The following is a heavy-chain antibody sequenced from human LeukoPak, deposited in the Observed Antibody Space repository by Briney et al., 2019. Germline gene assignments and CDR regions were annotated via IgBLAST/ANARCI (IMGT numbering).Heavy chain of an antibody. CDR1: GYIFNTYW. J-gene: IGHJ4*02. CDR2: IYPRDSDT. Sequence: GESLKISCKGSGYIFNTYWIGWVRQMPGKGLEWMGIIYPRDSDTRYSPSFQGQVTISADKSISTAYLQWSSLKASDTAMYYCAGSITVAGTPDYWGQGTLVTVSS. D-gene: IGHD6-19*01. V-gene: IGHV5-51*01. CDR3: AGSITVAGTPDY.